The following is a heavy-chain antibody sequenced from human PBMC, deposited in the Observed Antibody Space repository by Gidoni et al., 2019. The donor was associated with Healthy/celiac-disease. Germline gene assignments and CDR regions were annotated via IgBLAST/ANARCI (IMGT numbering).Heavy chain of an antibody. V-gene: IGHV3-48*02. D-gene: IGHD3-3*01. Sequence: EVPLVESGGGLVQPGGSLRLSCAASGFTFRSYSMNWVRQAPGKGLEWVSYISSSSSTISYADSVKGRFTISRDNAKNSLYLQMNSLRDEDTAVYYCARGYYDFWSGYYSETYYYYGMDVWGQGTTVTVSS. CDR3: ARGYYDFWSGYYSETYYYYGMDV. CDR2: ISSSSSTI. J-gene: IGHJ6*02. CDR1: GFTFRSYS.